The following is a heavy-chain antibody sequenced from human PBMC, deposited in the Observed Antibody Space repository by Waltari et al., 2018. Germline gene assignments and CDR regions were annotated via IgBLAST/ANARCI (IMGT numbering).Heavy chain of an antibody. CDR2: ISADGTRT. D-gene: IGHD7-27*01. CDR3: AKGTWGSAFDI. V-gene: IGHV3-23*01. J-gene: IGHJ3*02. CDR1: GFTFISYG. Sequence: EVQLLESGRDLVQPGGALRLSCTGSGFTFISYGMSWVRQAPGKGPEWVSSISADGTRTYYGDSMKGRFTISRDNSENTLYLQMNSLRAEDTALYYCAKGTWGSAFDIWGQGTMVTVSS.